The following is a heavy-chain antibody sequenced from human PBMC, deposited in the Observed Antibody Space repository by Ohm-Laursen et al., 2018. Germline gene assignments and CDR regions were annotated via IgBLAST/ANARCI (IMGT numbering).Heavy chain of an antibody. CDR1: GGSISSSY. D-gene: IGHD6-19*01. V-gene: IGHV4-59*12. CDR3: ARGFSGWWGRIDY. J-gene: IGHJ4*02. CDR2: IYYSGST. Sequence: SETLSLTCTVSGGSISSSYWSWIRQPPGKGLEWIGYIYYSGSTNYNPSLKSRVTISVDTSKNQFSLKLSSVTAADTAVYYCARGFSGWWGRIDYWGQGILVTVSS.